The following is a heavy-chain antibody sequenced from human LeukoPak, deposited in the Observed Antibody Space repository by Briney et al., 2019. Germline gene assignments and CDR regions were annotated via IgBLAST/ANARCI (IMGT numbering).Heavy chain of an antibody. Sequence: GESLKISCKGSGYSFTSYWIGWVRQMPGKGLEWMGIIYPGDSDTRYSPSFQGQVTTSADKSISTAYLQWSSLKASDTAMYYCARLLGVIVVVPAAMQNWFDPWGRGTLVAVSS. CDR2: IYPGDSDT. CDR3: ARLLGVIVVVPAAMQNWFDP. D-gene: IGHD2-2*01. V-gene: IGHV5-51*01. J-gene: IGHJ5*02. CDR1: GYSFTSYW.